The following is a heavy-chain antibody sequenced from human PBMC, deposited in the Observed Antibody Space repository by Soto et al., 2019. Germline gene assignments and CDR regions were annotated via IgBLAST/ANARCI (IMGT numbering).Heavy chain of an antibody. CDR2: INTGKGNT. CDR1: GYTFTSNA. Sequence: ASVKVSCKASGYTFTSNAVHWGRQAPGQRLEWMGWINTGKGNTYYSQNFQGRVTITRDTSASTVYMELSSLRSEDTAVYYCVRERLGALIDYWGQGTLVTVS. V-gene: IGHV1-3*04. CDR3: VRERLGALIDY. J-gene: IGHJ4*02. D-gene: IGHD1-26*01.